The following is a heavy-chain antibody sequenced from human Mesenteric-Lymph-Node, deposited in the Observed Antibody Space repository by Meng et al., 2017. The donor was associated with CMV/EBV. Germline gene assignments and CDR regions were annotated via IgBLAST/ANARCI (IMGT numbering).Heavy chain of an antibody. CDR3: ARHYSNGYD. CDR2: INDWGRT. CDR1: GGSVSGYY. J-gene: IGHJ4*02. V-gene: IGHV4-34*01. Sequence: LSLTCAGDGGSVSGYYWRWMRQSPGKGLEGIGEINDWGRTNYKQSLKSRVTISVDTSKNQFSLKLNSMTAADTAVYYCARHYSNGYDWGQGALVTVSS. D-gene: IGHD6-19*01.